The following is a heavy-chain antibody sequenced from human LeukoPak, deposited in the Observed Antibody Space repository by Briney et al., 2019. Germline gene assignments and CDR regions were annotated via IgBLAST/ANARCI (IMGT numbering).Heavy chain of an antibody. CDR1: GFTFSSYW. V-gene: IGHV3-74*01. D-gene: IGHD7-27*01. Sequence: GGSLRLSCAASGFTFSSYWMHWVRQAPGKGLVWVSRINGDGSSTAYADSVKGRFTISRDNAKNTLYLQMNSLTAEDTAVYYCARDLNWETYWGQGTLVTVSS. CDR2: INGDGSST. J-gene: IGHJ4*02. CDR3: ARDLNWETY.